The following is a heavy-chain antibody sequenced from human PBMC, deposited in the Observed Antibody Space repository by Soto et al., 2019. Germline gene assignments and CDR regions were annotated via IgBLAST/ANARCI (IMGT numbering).Heavy chain of an antibody. V-gene: IGHV4-39*01. CDR1: GGSISSSSNH. J-gene: IGHJ6*02. Sequence: PSETLSLTCTVSGGSISSSSNHWGWIRQPPGKGLEWIGNIYYSENTYYNPSLKSRVTISVDTSKNQFSLKLSSVTAADTAVYYCARLSASWYGSGSLNYYYGMDVWGQGTTVTVSS. CDR2: IYYSENT. CDR3: ARLSASWYGSGSLNYYYGMDV. D-gene: IGHD3-10*01.